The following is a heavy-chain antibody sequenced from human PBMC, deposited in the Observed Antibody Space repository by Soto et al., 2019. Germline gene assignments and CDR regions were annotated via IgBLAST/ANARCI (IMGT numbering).Heavy chain of an antibody. CDR2: MNPGSGGT. Sequence: GASVKVSCKASGYTFTDYYLHWVRQAPGQGLEWMGWMNPGSGGTDYAQKFQGRVIMTTDASTSTAYMELRGLRSDDTAVYYCAREVEGSYSPADFWGQGTPVTVS. CDR1: GYTFTDYY. J-gene: IGHJ4*02. V-gene: IGHV1-2*02. D-gene: IGHD3-10*01. CDR3: AREVEGSYSPADF.